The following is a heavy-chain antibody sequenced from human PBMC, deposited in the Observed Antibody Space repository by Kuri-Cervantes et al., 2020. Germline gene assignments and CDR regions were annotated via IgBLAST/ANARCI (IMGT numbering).Heavy chain of an antibody. V-gene: IGHV3-9*01. CDR1: GFTFDDYA. CDR2: ISWNSGSI. CDR3: AREDTVTTGFAFDI. Sequence: SLKISCAASGFTFDDYAMHWVRQAPGKGLEWVSGISWNSGSIGYVDSVKGRFTISRDNAKNPLYLQMNSLRAEDTAVYYCAREDTVTTGFAFDIWGQGTMVTVSS. D-gene: IGHD4-17*01. J-gene: IGHJ3*02.